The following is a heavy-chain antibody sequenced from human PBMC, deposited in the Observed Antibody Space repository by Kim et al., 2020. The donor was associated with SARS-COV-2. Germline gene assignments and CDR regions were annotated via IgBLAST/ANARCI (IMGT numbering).Heavy chain of an antibody. CDR1: GGSFSGYY. J-gene: IGHJ4*02. D-gene: IGHD5-18*01. CDR3: ARATYRGNSYGLL. Sequence: SETLSLTCAVYGGSFSGYYWSWIRQPPGKGLEWIGEINHSGSTNYNPSLKSRVTISVDTSKNQFSLKLSSVTAADTAVYYCARATYRGNSYGLLWGQGTLVTVSS. CDR2: INHSGST. V-gene: IGHV4-34*01.